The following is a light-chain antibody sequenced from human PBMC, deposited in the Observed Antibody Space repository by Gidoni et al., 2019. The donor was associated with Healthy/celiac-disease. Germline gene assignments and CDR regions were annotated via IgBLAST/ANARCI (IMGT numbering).Light chain of an antibody. CDR3: QQLNSYPRT. Sequence: NQLTQSPSSLSASVGDRVTITCLASQGISSYLAWYQQKPGKAPKLLIYAASTLQSGVPSRFSGSGSGTDFTLTISSLQPEDFATYSCQQLNSYPRTFGQGTQVEIK. V-gene: IGKV1-9*01. CDR2: AAS. CDR1: QGISSY. J-gene: IGKJ1*01.